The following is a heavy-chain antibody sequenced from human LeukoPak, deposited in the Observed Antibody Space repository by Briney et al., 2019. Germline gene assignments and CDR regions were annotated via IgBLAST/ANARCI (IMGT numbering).Heavy chain of an antibody. CDR1: GGSFSGYY. CDR2: INHSGST. J-gene: IGHJ3*02. D-gene: IGHD3-10*01. CDR3: ARALWFGGWFDAFDI. Sequence: SETLSLTCAVYGGSFSGYYGSWIRQPPGKGLEWIGEINHSGSTNYNPSLKSRVTISVDTSKNQFSLKPSSVTAADTAVYYCARALWFGGWFDAFDIWGQGTMVTVSS. V-gene: IGHV4-34*01.